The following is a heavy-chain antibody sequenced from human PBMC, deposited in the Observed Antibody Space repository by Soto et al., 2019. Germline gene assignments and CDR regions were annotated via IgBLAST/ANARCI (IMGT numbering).Heavy chain of an antibody. CDR1: GYTFTSYS. J-gene: IGHJ5*02. CDR3: ARERSSGYFEWLDP. V-gene: IGHV1-3*01. CDR2: INAGTGNT. D-gene: IGHD3-22*01. Sequence: ASVELSWKAPGYTFTSYSMHWARQSPGQRLEWMGWINAGTGNTKYSQRFQDRVTITRDTPASTAYMELSSLRAEDTAVYYCARERSSGYFEWLDPLGQGTLVTVFS.